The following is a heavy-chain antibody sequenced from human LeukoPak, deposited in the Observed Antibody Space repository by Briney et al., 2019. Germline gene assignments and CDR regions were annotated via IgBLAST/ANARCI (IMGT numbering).Heavy chain of an antibody. CDR3: ARAFPHSNYGYYYYGMDV. CDR2: IYYSGST. Sequence: SQTLSLTCTVSGGSISSGDYYWSWIRQPPGTGLEWIGYIYYSGSTYYNPSLKSRVTISVDTSKNQFSLKLSSVTAADMAVYYCARAFPHSNYGYYYYGMDVWGQGTTVTVSS. V-gene: IGHV4-30-4*01. D-gene: IGHD4-11*01. CDR1: GGSISSGDYY. J-gene: IGHJ6*02.